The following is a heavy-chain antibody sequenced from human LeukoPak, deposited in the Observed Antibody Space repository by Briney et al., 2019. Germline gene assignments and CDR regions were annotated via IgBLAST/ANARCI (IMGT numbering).Heavy chain of an antibody. J-gene: IGHJ5*02. CDR1: GYTFTSYG. V-gene: IGHV1-18*01. Sequence: ASVKVSCKASGYTFTSYGISWVRQAPGQGLEWMGWISAYNDNTNYAQKFQGRVTMTTDTSTSTAYMELRSLTSDDTAVYYCARMSYSGYDSMRLWFDPWGQGTLVTVSS. CDR2: ISAYNDNT. D-gene: IGHD5-12*01. CDR3: ARMSYSGYDSMRLWFDP.